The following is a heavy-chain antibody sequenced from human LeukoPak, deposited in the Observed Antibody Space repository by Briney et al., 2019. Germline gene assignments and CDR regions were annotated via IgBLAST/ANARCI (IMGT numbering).Heavy chain of an antibody. D-gene: IGHD3-10*02. CDR3: ARSTGSTMFIDY. Sequence: ASETLSLTCTVSGGSISPYYWSWIRQPPGKGLEWLGYIYYSGNTDYNPSLKSRVAISVDASKNQFSLKLSSVTAADTAVYYCARSTGSTMFIDYWGQGTLVTVSS. V-gene: IGHV4-59*01. CDR1: GGSISPYY. CDR2: IYYSGNT. J-gene: IGHJ4*02.